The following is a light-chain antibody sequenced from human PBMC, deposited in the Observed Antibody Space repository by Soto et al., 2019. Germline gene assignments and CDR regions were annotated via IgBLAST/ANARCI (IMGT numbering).Light chain of an antibody. CDR1: QGVSRK. J-gene: IGKJ5*01. CDR3: QQYNSWPIT. V-gene: IGKV3-15*01. CDR2: RVS. Sequence: IVVTQSPATLSVAQRERVTLSCRASQGVSRKLAWYQQKPGQAPRLLIHRVSTRATDIAARFTGSGSGTEFTLTISSLQTEDFAVYYCQQYNSWPITFGQGTRLEIK.